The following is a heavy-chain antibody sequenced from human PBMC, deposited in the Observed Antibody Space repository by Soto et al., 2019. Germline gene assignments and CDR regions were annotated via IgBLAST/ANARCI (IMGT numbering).Heavy chain of an antibody. CDR1: GFTFSNAW. J-gene: IGHJ4*02. V-gene: IGHV3-15*01. D-gene: IGHD3-10*01. Sequence: GGSLRLSCAASGFTFSNAWMSWVRQAPGKGLEWVGRIKSKTDGGTTDYAAPVKGRFTISRDDSKNTLYLQMNSLKTEDTAVYYCTTHLWFGELLYLTRQSYFDYWGQGTLVTVSS. CDR2: IKSKTDGGTT. CDR3: TTHLWFGELLYLTRQSYFDY.